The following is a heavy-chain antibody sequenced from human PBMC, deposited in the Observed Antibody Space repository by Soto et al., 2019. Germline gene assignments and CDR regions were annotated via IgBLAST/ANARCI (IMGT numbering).Heavy chain of an antibody. CDR3: AHRPSYCSCGSCYSGFDH. J-gene: IGHJ4*02. CDR1: GFSLSTSGVG. V-gene: IGHV2-5*02. D-gene: IGHD2-15*01. Sequence: QITLKESGPTLVKPTQTLTLTCTFSGFSLSTSGVGVGWIRQPPGKALEWLALIYWDDDKRYSPSLKSRLTITKDTSKNQVVLTITTMDPVDTSTYYCAHRPSYCSCGSCYSGFDHWGQGPLVTVSS. CDR2: IYWDDDK.